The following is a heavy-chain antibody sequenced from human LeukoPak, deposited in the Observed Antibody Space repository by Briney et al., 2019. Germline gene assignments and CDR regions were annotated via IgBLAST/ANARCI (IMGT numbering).Heavy chain of an antibody. CDR3: ARQGYGAYEILDY. CDR2: IYYSGST. CDR1: GGSISSYY. D-gene: IGHD3-9*01. V-gene: IGHV4-59*08. J-gene: IGHJ4*02. Sequence: PSETLSLTCTVSGGSISSYYWSWIRQPLGKGLEWIGYIYYSGSTNYNPSLKSRVTISLDTSKNQFSLRLSSVTAADTAVYYCARQGYGAYEILDYWGQGTLVTVSS.